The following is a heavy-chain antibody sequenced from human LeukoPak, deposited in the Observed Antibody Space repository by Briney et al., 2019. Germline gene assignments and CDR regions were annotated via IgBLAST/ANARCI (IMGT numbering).Heavy chain of an antibody. D-gene: IGHD6-13*01. CDR3: ARGSLAAASAAFDI. CDR1: GFTFSSYW. CDR2: INSDGSST. J-gene: IGHJ3*02. V-gene: IGHV3-74*01. Sequence: GGSLRLSCAASGFTFSSYWMHWVRQAPGKGLVWVSGINSDGSSTSYADSVKGRFTISRDNAKNTLYLQMNSLRAEDTAVYYCARGSLAAASAAFDIWGQGTMVTVSS.